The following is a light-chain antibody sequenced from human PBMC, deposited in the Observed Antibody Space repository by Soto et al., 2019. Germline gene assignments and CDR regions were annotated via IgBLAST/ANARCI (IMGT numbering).Light chain of an antibody. CDR1: SSFVGRYNI. CDR3: WSYAGSSTDV. CDR2: EVT. Sequence: QSVLTQPASVSGSPPQSITISCSGTSSFVGRYNIVSLYQQHPRNAVDLTIYEVTRQRSWVPDRFSSSKSGNTGSLTISGLQAEDEGDYYCWSYAGSSTDVLXTGTKVTVL. J-gene: IGLJ1*01. V-gene: IGLV2-23*02.